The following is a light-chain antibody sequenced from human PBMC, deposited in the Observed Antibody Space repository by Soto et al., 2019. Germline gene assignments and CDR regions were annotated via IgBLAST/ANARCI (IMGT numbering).Light chain of an antibody. V-gene: IGLV1-40*01. J-gene: IGLJ3*02. CDR3: QSYDSSLSGWV. CDR1: SSNIGAGYD. CDR2: GNS. Sequence: QSVLTQPPSVSGAPGQRVTISCTGSSSNIGAGYDVHWYQQLPGTAPKLLIYGNSIRPSGSPDRLSGSKSGTSASLAITGRQAEDEADYYCQSYDSSLSGWVFGGGTQLTVL.